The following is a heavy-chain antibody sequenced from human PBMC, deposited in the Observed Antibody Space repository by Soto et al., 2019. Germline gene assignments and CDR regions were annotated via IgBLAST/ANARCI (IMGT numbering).Heavy chain of an antibody. J-gene: IGHJ6*02. V-gene: IGHV3-33*01. CDR1: GFTFSSYG. Sequence: GGSLRLSCAASGFTFSSYGMHWVRQAPGKGLEGVAVIWYDGSNKYYADSVKGRFTISRDNSKNTLYLQMNSLRAEDTAVYYCAREGIDCSSTSCTRSRYYYYYGMDVWGQGTTVTVSS. CDR2: IWYDGSNK. CDR3: AREGIDCSSTSCTRSRYYYYYGMDV. D-gene: IGHD2-2*01.